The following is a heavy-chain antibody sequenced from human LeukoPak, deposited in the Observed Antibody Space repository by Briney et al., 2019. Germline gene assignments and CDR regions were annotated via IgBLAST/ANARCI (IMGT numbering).Heavy chain of an antibody. CDR1: GFTVSSNY. V-gene: IGHV3-23*01. Sequence: GGSLRLSCAASGFTVSSNYMTWVRQAPGKGLEWVSIIFGNGDTTYYADSVKGRFTVSRDNSKDTLYLQMNDLRPDDTAIYYCAKRNTMVRGGPCFDYWGQGLLVTVSS. CDR2: IFGNGDTT. CDR3: AKRNTMVRGGPCFDY. J-gene: IGHJ4*02. D-gene: IGHD3-10*01.